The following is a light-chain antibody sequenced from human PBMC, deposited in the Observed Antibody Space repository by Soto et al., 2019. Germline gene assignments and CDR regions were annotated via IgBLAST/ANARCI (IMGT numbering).Light chain of an antibody. CDR3: CSYTRSSNHYF. CDR1: SRDIGGYDY. CDR2: EVR. Sequence: QSVVAQPAGVSVSTGQSITISCTGTSRDIGGYDYVSWYQQRPGKAPKLMIYEVRYRPSGVSNRFSGSKSGNTASLTISGLQAEDEAVYYCCSYTRSSNHYFFGSGTKVTVL. J-gene: IGLJ1*01. V-gene: IGLV2-14*01.